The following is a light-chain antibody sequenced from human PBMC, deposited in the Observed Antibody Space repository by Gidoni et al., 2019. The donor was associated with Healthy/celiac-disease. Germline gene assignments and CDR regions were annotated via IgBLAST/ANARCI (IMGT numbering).Light chain of an antibody. CDR3: QQANSFPGT. CDR2: DAS. V-gene: IGKV1-12*01. Sequence: DIKMTPSPSSVSASVGDRVAITCRASQGISRWLAWYQQKAGQAPKLLIYDASSLQSGVPSRFSGSGSGTDFTLTISSLQPEDFATYYCQQANSFPGTFGQGTKVEIK. J-gene: IGKJ1*01. CDR1: QGISRW.